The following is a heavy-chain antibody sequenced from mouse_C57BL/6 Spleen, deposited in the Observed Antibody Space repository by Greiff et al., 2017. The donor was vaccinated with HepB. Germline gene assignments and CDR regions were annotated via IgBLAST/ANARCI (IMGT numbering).Heavy chain of an antibody. CDR1: GYTFTSYT. CDR3: ARLWDYGSDYYAMDY. Sequence: QVQLQQSGAELARPGASVKMSCKASGYTFTSYTMHWVKQRPGQGLEWIGYINPSSGYTKYNQKFKDKATLTADKSSSTAYMQLSSLTSEDSAVYYCARLWDYGSDYYAMDYWGQGTSITVSS. D-gene: IGHD1-1*01. J-gene: IGHJ4*01. CDR2: INPSSGYT. V-gene: IGHV1-4*01.